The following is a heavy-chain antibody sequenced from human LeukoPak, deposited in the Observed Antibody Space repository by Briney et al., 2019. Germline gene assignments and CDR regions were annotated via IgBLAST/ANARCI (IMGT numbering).Heavy chain of an antibody. J-gene: IGHJ4*02. Sequence: ASVKASCKASGYTFTGYYMHWVRQAPGQGLEWMGWINPNSGGTNYAQKFQGWVTMTRDTSISTAYMELSRLRSDDTAVYYCARSIAAADTFDYWGQGTLVTVSS. D-gene: IGHD6-13*01. CDR1: GYTFTGYY. V-gene: IGHV1-2*04. CDR3: ARSIAAADTFDY. CDR2: INPNSGGT.